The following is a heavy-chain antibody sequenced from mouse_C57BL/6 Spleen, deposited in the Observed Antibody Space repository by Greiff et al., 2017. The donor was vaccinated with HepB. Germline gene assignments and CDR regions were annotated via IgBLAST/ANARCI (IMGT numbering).Heavy chain of an antibody. CDR2: IHPNSGST. V-gene: IGHV1-64*01. Sequence: QVQLKQSGAELVKPGASVKLSCKASGYTFTSYWMHWVKQRPGQGLEWIGMIHPNSGSTNYNEKFKSKATLTADKSSSTAYMQLSSLTSEDSAVYYGSRVIYYGSSLDWYFDVWGTGTTVTVSS. CDR3: SRVIYYGSSLDWYFDV. J-gene: IGHJ1*03. D-gene: IGHD1-1*01. CDR1: GYTFTSYW.